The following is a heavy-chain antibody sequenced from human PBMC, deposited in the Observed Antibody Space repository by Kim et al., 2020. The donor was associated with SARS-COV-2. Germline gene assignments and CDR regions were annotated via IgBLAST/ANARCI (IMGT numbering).Heavy chain of an antibody. CDR2: ISSSSSYI. CDR1: GVTFSSYS. V-gene: IGHV3-21*01. Sequence: GGSLRLSCAASGVTFSSYSVNWVCPAPGKGLEWVSSISSSSSYIYYADSVKGRFTISRDNAKNSLYLQMNSLRAEDTAVYYCARENIDYWGQGTLVTVSS. J-gene: IGHJ4*02. CDR3: ARENIDY.